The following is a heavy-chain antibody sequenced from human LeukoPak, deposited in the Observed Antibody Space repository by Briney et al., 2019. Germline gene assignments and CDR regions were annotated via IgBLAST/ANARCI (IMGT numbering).Heavy chain of an antibody. CDR2: ISYDGSNK. Sequence: PGRSLRLSCAASGFTFNNYGMHWVRQAPGKGLEWVAVISYDGSNKYYADSVKGRFTISRDNSKNTLYLQMNSLRAEDTAVYYCARDRSGRGNFDYWGQGTLVTVSS. CDR1: GFTFNNYG. CDR3: ARDRSGRGNFDY. V-gene: IGHV3-30*03. J-gene: IGHJ4*02. D-gene: IGHD3-16*01.